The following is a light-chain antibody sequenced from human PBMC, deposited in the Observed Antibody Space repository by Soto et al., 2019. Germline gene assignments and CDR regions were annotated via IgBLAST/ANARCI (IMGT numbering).Light chain of an antibody. CDR2: EAS. Sequence: DIRMTQSPSSLSASVGDRVTIACRASQSIDTHLNWYQQHPGKAPNALIYEASNLQSGVPSRFSGSCSGTDFTLTISGLQHDDSATYYCQQTYSPPATFGQGTKVEIK. J-gene: IGKJ1*01. V-gene: IGKV1-39*01. CDR3: QQTYSPPAT. CDR1: QSIDTH.